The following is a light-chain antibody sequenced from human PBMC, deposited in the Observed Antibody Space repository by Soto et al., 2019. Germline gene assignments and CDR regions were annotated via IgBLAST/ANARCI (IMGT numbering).Light chain of an antibody. J-gene: IGLJ3*02. CDR2: ATD. V-gene: IGLV2-23*01. CDR3: CSYSGRDSLV. CDR1: SSDLGTYKL. Sequence: QSALTQPASMSGSPGQSITISCTGTSSDLGTYKLVSWYLHNPGRPPKLIIYATDKRPTGVSPRFSGFQSDNVASLTIFDLQPEDEATYYCCSYSGRDSLVFGGGTKVTVL.